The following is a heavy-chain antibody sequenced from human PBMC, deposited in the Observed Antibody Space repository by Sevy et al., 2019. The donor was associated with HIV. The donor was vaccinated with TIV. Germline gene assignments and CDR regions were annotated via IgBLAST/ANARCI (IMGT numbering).Heavy chain of an antibody. Sequence: SETLSLTCTVSSGSISTYYWSWIRQPPGKGLEYIGYIYYTGSTNYNPSLKSRVTISVDTSKNQFSLNLRSVTAVDTAVYYCARAPPVRSGDDSLNWFDPWGQGTLVTVSS. D-gene: IGHD5-12*01. J-gene: IGHJ5*02. V-gene: IGHV4-59*01. CDR2: IYYTGST. CDR1: SGSISTYY. CDR3: ARAPPVRSGDDSLNWFDP.